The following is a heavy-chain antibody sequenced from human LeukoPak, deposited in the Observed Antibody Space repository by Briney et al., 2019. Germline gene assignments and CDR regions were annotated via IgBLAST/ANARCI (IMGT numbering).Heavy chain of an antibody. D-gene: IGHD4-17*01. J-gene: IGHJ3*02. Sequence: ASVKVSCKASGYTFTAYYMHWVRQAPGQGLEWMGWINTNTGNPTYAQGFTGRFVFSLDTSVSTAYLQISSLKAEDTAVYYCARALTVTRDAFDIWGQGTMVTVSS. V-gene: IGHV7-4-1*02. CDR3: ARALTVTRDAFDI. CDR2: INTNTGNP. CDR1: GYTFTAYY.